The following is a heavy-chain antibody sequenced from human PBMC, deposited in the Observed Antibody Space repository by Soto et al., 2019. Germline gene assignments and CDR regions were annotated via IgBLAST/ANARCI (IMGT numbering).Heavy chain of an antibody. D-gene: IGHD2-15*01. CDR2: IYYSGST. CDR1: GGSISSGGYF. Sequence: QVQLQESGPGLVKPSQTLSLTCTVSGGSISSGGYFWNWLRQLPGKGLEWIGYIYYSGSTYYNPSLSSRFTMSVDTSPSHFSLKLSSIPAAEPAVDFCVGMDGRGGTFYTTYTDSSMDGWGKGPTVTVSS. J-gene: IGHJ6*03. V-gene: IGHV4-31*03. CDR3: VGMDGRGGTFYTTYTDSSMDG.